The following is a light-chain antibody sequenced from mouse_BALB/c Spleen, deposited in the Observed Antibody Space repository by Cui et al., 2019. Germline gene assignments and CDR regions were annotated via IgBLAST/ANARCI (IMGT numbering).Light chain of an antibody. CDR2: LTS. CDR3: QQWSSNPFT. Sequence: QIVLTQSPALMSASPGEKVTMTCSASSSVSYMYWYQQKPRSSPKPWIYLTSNLASGVPARFSGSGSGTSYSITISSMEAEDAATYYCQQWSSNPFTFGSGTKLEIK. V-gene: IGKV4-68*01. CDR1: SSVSY. J-gene: IGKJ4*01.